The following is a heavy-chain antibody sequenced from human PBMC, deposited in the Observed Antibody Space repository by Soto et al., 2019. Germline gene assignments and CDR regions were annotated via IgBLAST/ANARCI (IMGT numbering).Heavy chain of an antibody. CDR2: MNRKSGNT. D-gene: IGHD3-16*01. J-gene: IGHJ6*02. V-gene: IGHV1-8*01. CDR3: AREGEMPYYYYGLDV. CDR1: GYTFTNYD. Sequence: GASVKVSCKASGYTFTNYDINWVRQATGQGLEWMGWMNRKSGNTDYAQQFQGRVIMTTDTSTSTVYMDLRSLRSDDTAVYYCAREGEMPYYYYGLDVWGQGTTVTVSS.